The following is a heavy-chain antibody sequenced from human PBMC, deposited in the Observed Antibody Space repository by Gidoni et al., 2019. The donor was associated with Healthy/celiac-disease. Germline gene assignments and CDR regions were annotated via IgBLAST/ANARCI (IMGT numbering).Heavy chain of an antibody. CDR3: ARDFGAEDWGVVPAAIVSGIVSLGSMDV. J-gene: IGHJ6*03. D-gene: IGHD2-2*01. CDR2: ISAYNGNT. Sequence: QVQLVQSGAEVKKPGASVKVSCKASGYTFTSYGISWVRQAPGQGLEWMGWISAYNGNTNYAQKLQGRVTMTTDTSTSTAYMELRSLRSDDTAVYYCARDFGAEDWGVVPAAIVSGIVSLGSMDVWGKGTTVTVSS. V-gene: IGHV1-18*01. CDR1: GYTFTSYG.